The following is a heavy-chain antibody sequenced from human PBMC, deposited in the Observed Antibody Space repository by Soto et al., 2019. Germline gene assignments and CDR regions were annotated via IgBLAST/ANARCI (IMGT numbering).Heavy chain of an antibody. V-gene: IGHV3-48*03. CDR2: ISSSGSPI. CDR3: ARDASLFGVVIDPYYDVMDV. Sequence: GGSLILSCAASGFTFSSYEMNWVRQAPGKGLEWVSYISSSGSPIYYADSVKGRFTISRDNAKKSLYLQMNSLRAEDTAVYYCARDASLFGVVIDPYYDVMDVWGQGTTVTVSS. J-gene: IGHJ6*02. CDR1: GFTFSSYE. D-gene: IGHD3-3*01.